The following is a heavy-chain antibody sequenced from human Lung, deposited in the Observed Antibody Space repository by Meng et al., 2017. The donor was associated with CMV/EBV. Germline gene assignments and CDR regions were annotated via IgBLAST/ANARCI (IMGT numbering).Heavy chain of an antibody. CDR2: ISWDGGST. Sequence: GGSXRLXXAASGFTFDDYTMHWVRQAPGKGLEWVSLISWDGGSTYYADFVKGRFTISRDNSKNSLYLQMNSLRTEDTALYYCTRTWLTGDTYYFDYWGQGTXVTVAS. V-gene: IGHV3-43*01. CDR3: TRTWLTGDTYYFDY. D-gene: IGHD7-27*01. CDR1: GFTFDDYT. J-gene: IGHJ4*02.